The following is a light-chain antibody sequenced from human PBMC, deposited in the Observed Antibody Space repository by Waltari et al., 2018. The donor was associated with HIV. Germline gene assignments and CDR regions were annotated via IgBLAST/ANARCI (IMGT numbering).Light chain of an antibody. CDR1: QSVSSN. CDR3: QQYYNWPRT. Sequence: EIVLTQSPATLSVSPGARATLSCRASQSVSSNLAWYQQQPGQAPRLLIYGASTRATGIPAKFSGSGSGTEFTLTISSLQSEDFAVYYCQQYYNWPRTFGQGTKVEIK. V-gene: IGKV3-15*01. CDR2: GAS. J-gene: IGKJ1*01.